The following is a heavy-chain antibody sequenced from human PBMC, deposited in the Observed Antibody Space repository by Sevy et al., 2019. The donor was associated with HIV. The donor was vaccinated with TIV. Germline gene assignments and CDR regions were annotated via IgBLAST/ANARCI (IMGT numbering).Heavy chain of an antibody. J-gene: IGHJ5*02. D-gene: IGHD2-15*01. V-gene: IGHV3-30*04. CDR1: GFTFNTHA. CDR3: VREGAPYRNIRYCSGNNCFYNWFDP. CDR2: ISYAGSAT. Sequence: GGSLRLSCAASGFTFNTHAMHWVRQAPGKGLEWVAVISYAGSATYYTDSVKGRFTISRDNSKNTVYLQMNRLRAEDTEFYYCVREGAPYRNIRYCSGNNCFYNWFDPWGQGTLVTVSS.